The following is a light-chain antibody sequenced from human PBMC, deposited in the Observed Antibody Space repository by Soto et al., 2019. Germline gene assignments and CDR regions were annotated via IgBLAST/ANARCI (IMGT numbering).Light chain of an antibody. J-gene: IGKJ1*01. CDR1: QSISSW. CDR3: QQYETFSGT. Sequence: DIQMTQPPSTLSASVGDRVTITCRASQSISSWLAWYQQKPGKAPKLLIYDASTLESGVPSRFSGSGSGTKFTLTIASLQPDDFATYYCQQYETFSGTFGPGTKV. CDR2: DAS. V-gene: IGKV1-5*01.